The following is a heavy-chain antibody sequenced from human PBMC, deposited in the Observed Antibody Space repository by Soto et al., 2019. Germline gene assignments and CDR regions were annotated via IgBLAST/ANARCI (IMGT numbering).Heavy chain of an antibody. V-gene: IGHV4-38-2*02. Sequence: SETLSLTCAVSGYSISSGYYWGWIRQPPGKGLEWIGSIYHSGSTYYNPSLKSRVTISVDTSKNQFSLKLSSVTAEDTALYYCAREHQSNSAMGLDYWGQGALVTVSS. D-gene: IGHD1-1*01. CDR2: IYHSGST. CDR1: GYSISSGYY. J-gene: IGHJ4*02. CDR3: AREHQSNSAMGLDY.